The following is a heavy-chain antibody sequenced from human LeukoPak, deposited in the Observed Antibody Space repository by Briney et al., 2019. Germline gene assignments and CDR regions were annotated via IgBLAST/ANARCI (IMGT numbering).Heavy chain of an antibody. Sequence: ASVKVSCKASGYTFTGYYIHWVRQAPGQGLEWMGWINPNSGVTNYAQKFQGSVTMTRDTSVSTAYMELSRLRSDGTAVYYCARGWIEMPTVYFDYWGQGTLVSVSS. V-gene: IGHV1-2*02. J-gene: IGHJ4*02. CDR2: INPNSGVT. CDR1: GYTFTGYY. D-gene: IGHD5-24*01. CDR3: ARGWIEMPTVYFDY.